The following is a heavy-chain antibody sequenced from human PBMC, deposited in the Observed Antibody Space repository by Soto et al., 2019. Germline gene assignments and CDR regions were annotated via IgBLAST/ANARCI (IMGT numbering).Heavy chain of an antibody. CDR1: GGSISSSSYY. Sequence: ETLSLTCTVSGGSISSSSYYWGWIRQPPGKGLEWIGGIYYSGSTYYNPSLKSRVTISVDTSKNKFSLKLSSVTAADTAVYYCARQANQRPTYYYYYMDVWGKGTTVTVSS. V-gene: IGHV4-39*01. CDR3: ARQANQRPTYYYYYMDV. CDR2: IYYSGST. J-gene: IGHJ6*03.